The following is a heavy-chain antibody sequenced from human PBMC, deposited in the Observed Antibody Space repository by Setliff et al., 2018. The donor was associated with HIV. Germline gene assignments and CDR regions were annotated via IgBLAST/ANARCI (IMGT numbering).Heavy chain of an antibody. CDR2: VSPFDDGT. D-gene: IGHD1-26*01. V-gene: IGHV1-46*02. Sequence: ASVKVSCKTFGYYFNIDYMHWVRQAPGQGLEWMAMVSPFDDGTTYAQTFQGRVTMTRDTSTSTVYMELSSLRSEDTAVYYCAGTAGWELPPRLYYYYYYMDVWGKGTTVTVSS. CDR3: AGTAGWELPPRLYYYYYYMDV. CDR1: GYYFNIDY. J-gene: IGHJ6*03.